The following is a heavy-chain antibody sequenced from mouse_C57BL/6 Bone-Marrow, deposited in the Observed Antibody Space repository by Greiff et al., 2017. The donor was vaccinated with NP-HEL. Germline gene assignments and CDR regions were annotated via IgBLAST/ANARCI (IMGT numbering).Heavy chain of an antibody. CDR2: FYPGSGSI. J-gene: IGHJ2*01. D-gene: IGHD1-1*01. CDR3: ARHGYYYGSSYAVLYFDY. V-gene: IGHV1-62-2*01. CDR1: GYTFTEYT. Sequence: QVQLKESGAELVKPGASVKLSCKASGYTFTEYTIHWVKQRSGQGLEWIGWFYPGSGSIKYSEKFKDKATLTSDKSSSTVYMELSRLTSEDSAVYFCARHGYYYGSSYAVLYFDYWGQGTTLTVSS.